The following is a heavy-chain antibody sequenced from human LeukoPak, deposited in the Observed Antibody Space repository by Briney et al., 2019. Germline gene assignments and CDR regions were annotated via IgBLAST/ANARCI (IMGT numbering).Heavy chain of an antibody. CDR3: ARWGGFYYYYYMDV. J-gene: IGHJ6*03. CDR1: GGSISSSSYF. V-gene: IGHV4-39*02. Sequence: SETLSVTCTVPGGSISSSSYFWGWIRQPPGKGLDWIGSMYYSGSTYYNPSLKSRVTISVDTSKNHFSLKLSSVTAADTAVYYCARWGGFYYYYYMDVWGKGTTVTVSS. D-gene: IGHD3-16*01. CDR2: MYYSGST.